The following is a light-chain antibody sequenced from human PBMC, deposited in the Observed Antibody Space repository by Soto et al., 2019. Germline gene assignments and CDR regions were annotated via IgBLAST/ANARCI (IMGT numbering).Light chain of an antibody. J-gene: IGKJ1*01. CDR2: GAS. CDR3: QQYNNWPPWT. V-gene: IGKV3-15*01. Sequence: EIEMTQSPATLSVSTGERATLSCRASQSVSSNLAWYQQKPGQAPGLLIYGASTRATGIPARFSGSGSGTEFTLTISSLQSEDFAVYYCQQYNNWPPWTFGQGTKVDIK. CDR1: QSVSSN.